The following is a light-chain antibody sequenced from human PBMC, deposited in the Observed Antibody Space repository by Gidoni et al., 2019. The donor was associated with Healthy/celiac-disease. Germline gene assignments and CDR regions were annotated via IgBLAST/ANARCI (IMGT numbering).Light chain of an antibody. V-gene: IGKV3-15*01. CDR1: QSVSSN. Sequence: IVMTQSPATLSVSPGERATLSCRASQSVSSNLAWYRQKPGQAPGLLMCGASTRATGIPARFSGSGSGTEFTRTISSLQSEDFAVYYCQQYNNWAPYTFGQETKLEIK. J-gene: IGKJ2*01. CDR2: GAS. CDR3: QQYNNWAPYT.